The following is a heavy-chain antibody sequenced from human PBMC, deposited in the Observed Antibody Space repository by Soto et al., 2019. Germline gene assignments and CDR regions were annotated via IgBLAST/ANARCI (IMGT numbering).Heavy chain of an antibody. V-gene: IGHV1-69*13. CDR2: IIPIFGTA. D-gene: IGHD5-18*01. J-gene: IGHJ4*02. CDR3: AGLSGDSYGVDY. CDR1: GGTFSSYA. Sequence: SVKVSCKASGGTFSSYAISWVRQAPGQGLEWMGGIIPIFGTANYAQKFQGRVTITADESTSTAYMELSSLRSEDTAVYYCAGLSGDSYGVDYWGQGTLVTVSS.